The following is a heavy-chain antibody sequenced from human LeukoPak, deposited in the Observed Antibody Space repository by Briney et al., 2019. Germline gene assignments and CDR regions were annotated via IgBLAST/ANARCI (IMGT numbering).Heavy chain of an antibody. D-gene: IGHD3-10*01. V-gene: IGHV3-21*01. CDR3: ARFDYYGSANQMDHFDL. Sequence: VGSLTLSCAASGFSFSSYGMNWVRQAPGKGPEWGASISVGNYIYYTDSVKGRFTISRDNAKKSLFLQMNSLRDEDTAVYYCARFDYYGSANQMDHFDLWGWGTLVSVSS. CDR1: GFSFSSYG. CDR2: ISVGNYI. J-gene: IGHJ4*02.